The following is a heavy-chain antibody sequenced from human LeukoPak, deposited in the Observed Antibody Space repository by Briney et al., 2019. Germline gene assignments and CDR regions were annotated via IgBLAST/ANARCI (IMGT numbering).Heavy chain of an antibody. CDR3: ARLIRAAPGKGYFDY. J-gene: IGHJ4*02. D-gene: IGHD6-13*01. CDR2: ISGSGGST. V-gene: IGHV3-23*01. Sequence: GGSLRLFCATSGFIFSTYALSWVRQAPGKGLEWASSISGSGGSTYHADSVKGRFTIARDSSKNTLYLQKNSLRAEDAAVYYCARLIRAAPGKGYFDYWGQGTLVTVSS. CDR1: GFIFSTYA.